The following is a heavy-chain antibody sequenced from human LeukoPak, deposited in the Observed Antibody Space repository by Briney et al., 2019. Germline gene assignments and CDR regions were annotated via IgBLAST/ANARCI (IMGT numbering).Heavy chain of an antibody. V-gene: IGHV1-2*02. Sequence: GASVKVSCKASGYTLTGYYMHWVRQAPGQGLEWMGWINPNSGGTNYAQKLQGRVTMTTDTPTSTAYMELRSLRSDDTAVYYCARGRRIVGATNFDYWGQGTLVTVSS. J-gene: IGHJ4*02. CDR1: GYTLTGYY. CDR2: INPNSGGT. CDR3: ARGRRIVGATNFDY. D-gene: IGHD1-26*01.